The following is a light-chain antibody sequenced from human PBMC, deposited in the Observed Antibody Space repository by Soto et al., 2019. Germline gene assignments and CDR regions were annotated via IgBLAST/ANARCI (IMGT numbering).Light chain of an antibody. J-gene: IGKJ1*01. Sequence: QMTQSPSALSSSVGDRVTITCLASQSIKTWLAWYQRKPGRAPNLLIYDASSLQSGVPSRFSGSGSGTEFTLTISSLQPDDSATYYCQQYESYSWTFGQGTKVDIK. V-gene: IGKV1-5*01. CDR1: QSIKTW. CDR2: DAS. CDR3: QQYESYSWT.